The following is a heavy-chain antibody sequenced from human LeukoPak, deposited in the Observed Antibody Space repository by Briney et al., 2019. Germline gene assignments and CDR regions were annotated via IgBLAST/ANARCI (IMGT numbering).Heavy chain of an antibody. Sequence: ASVKVSCKASGGTFSSHAISWVRQAPGQGLEWMGGIIPIFGTANYAQKFQGRVTITADKSTSTAYMELSSLRSEDTAVYYCAREAGYSSGWYLYWGQGTLVTVSS. V-gene: IGHV1-69*06. D-gene: IGHD6-19*01. CDR3: AREAGYSSGWYLY. CDR1: GGTFSSHA. CDR2: IIPIFGTA. J-gene: IGHJ4*02.